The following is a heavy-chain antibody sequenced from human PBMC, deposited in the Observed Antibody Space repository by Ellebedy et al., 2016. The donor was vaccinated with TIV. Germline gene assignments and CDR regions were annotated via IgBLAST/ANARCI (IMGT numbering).Heavy chain of an antibody. J-gene: IGHJ3*02. CDR1: GFTFSSYA. V-gene: IGHV3-23*01. Sequence: LSLTXAASGFTFSSYAMSWVRQAPGKGLEWVSAISGSGGSTYYADSVKGRFTISRDNSKNTLYLQMNSLRAEDTAVYYCAKDAQPKYDFWSGYLDAFDIWGQGTMVTVSS. CDR2: ISGSGGST. CDR3: AKDAQPKYDFWSGYLDAFDI. D-gene: IGHD3-3*01.